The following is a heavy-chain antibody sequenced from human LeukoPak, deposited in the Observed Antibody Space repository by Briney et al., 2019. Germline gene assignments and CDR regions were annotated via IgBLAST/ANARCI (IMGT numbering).Heavy chain of an antibody. CDR1: GFTFSSYG. CDR3: AKDARYGSGSSPFDC. V-gene: IGHV3-30*02. Sequence: GGSLRLSCAASGFTFSSYGMHWVRQAPGKGLEWVAFIRYDGSNKYYADSVKGRFTISRDNSKNTLYLQMNSLRAEDTAVYYCAKDARYGSGSSPFDCWGQGTLVTVSS. CDR2: IRYDGSNK. D-gene: IGHD3-10*01. J-gene: IGHJ4*02.